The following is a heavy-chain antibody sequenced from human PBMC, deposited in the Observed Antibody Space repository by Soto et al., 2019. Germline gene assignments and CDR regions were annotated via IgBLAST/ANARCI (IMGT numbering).Heavy chain of an antibody. D-gene: IGHD3-3*01. V-gene: IGHV3-11*01. CDR2: ISNSGTTV. J-gene: IGHJ4*02. Sequence: QVQLVESGGGLVKPGGSLRLSCAASGFTFSDYYMSWIRQAPGKGLEWLSYISNSGTTVYYADSVKGRFTISRDNAKNSLYMQMTSLRADDTAVYYCARDPTGWEWLLPILASWGQGTLVTVSS. CDR3: ARDPTGWEWLLPILAS. CDR1: GFTFSDYY.